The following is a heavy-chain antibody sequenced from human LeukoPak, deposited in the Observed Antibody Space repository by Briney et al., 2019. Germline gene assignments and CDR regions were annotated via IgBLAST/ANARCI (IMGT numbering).Heavy chain of an antibody. CDR3: VKGARSDGDYFDP. Sequence: PGGSLRLSCVASGFTFDDYAMYWVRQVPGKGLEWVSGISWNSDTIDYVDSVKGRFTISRDNAKNSLYLQMTSLRTEDTALYYCVKGARSDGDYFDPWGQGTLVTVSS. J-gene: IGHJ5*02. D-gene: IGHD4-17*01. CDR2: ISWNSDTI. CDR1: GFTFDDYA. V-gene: IGHV3-9*01.